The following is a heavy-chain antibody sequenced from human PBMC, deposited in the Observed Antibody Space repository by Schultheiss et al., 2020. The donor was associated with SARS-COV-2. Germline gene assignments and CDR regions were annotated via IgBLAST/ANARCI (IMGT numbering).Heavy chain of an antibody. D-gene: IGHD3-10*01. V-gene: IGHV3-48*03. J-gene: IGHJ4*02. CDR3: AKESWFGNPLYDY. CDR2: ISSSGSTI. CDR1: GFTFSSYE. Sequence: GGSLRLSCAASGFTFSSYEMNWVRQAPGKGLEWVSYISSSGSTIYYADSVKGRFTISRDNSKNTLYLQMNSLRAEDTAIYYCAKESWFGNPLYDYWGQGTLVTVSS.